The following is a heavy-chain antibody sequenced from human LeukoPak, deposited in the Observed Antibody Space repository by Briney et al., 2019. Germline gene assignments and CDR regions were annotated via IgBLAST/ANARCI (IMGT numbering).Heavy chain of an antibody. V-gene: IGHV3-74*01. Sequence: PGGSLRLSCGASGFTFSSYWMHWVRQAPGKGLVWVSRINNDGSSTSYADSVQGRFTISRDNAKNTLYLQMNSLRAEDTAVYYCARGWGSQYFDYWGQGTLVTVSS. CDR2: INNDGSST. CDR1: GFTFSSYW. J-gene: IGHJ4*02. CDR3: ARGWGSQYFDY. D-gene: IGHD3-16*01.